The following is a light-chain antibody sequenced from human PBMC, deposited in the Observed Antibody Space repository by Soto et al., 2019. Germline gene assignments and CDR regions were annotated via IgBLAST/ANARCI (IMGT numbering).Light chain of an antibody. V-gene: IGKV1-33*01. J-gene: IGKJ2*01. Sequence: EIQMTQSPSSLSESVGDRVTSTCQASQDISNYLNWYQQKPGKAPKLLIYDASNLETGVPSRFSGSGSGTDFTFTISSLQPEDIATYYCQQYDNLPPYTFGQGTKLEIK. CDR1: QDISNY. CDR2: DAS. CDR3: QQYDNLPPYT.